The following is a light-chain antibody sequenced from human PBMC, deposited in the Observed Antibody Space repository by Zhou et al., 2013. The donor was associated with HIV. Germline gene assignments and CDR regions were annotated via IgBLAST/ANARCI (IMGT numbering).Light chain of an antibody. CDR3: QQYGSSPPGIT. Sequence: IVLTQSPATLSLSPGERATLSCRASQSISSYLAWYQQKPGQAPRLLIYDASNRATGIPARFSGSGSGTDFTLTISSLEPEDFAVYYCQQYGSSPPGITFGQGTRLEIK. V-gene: IGKV3-11*01. CDR2: DAS. J-gene: IGKJ5*01. CDR1: QSISSY.